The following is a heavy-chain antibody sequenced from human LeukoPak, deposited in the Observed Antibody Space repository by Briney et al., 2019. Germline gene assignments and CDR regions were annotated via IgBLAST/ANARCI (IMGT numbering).Heavy chain of an antibody. CDR2: MYHSGST. V-gene: IGHV4-38-2*02. Sequence: SETLSLTCTVSGYSIRSGYYWGWIRQPPGKGLEWIGNMYHSGSTFYNPSLRSRVTISVDTSKNQISLNLRSVTAADTAVYYCARDLRVLREYGVGCSGGSCYSDYYYYGMDVWGQGTTVTVSS. J-gene: IGHJ6*02. CDR3: ARDLRVLREYGVGCSGGSCYSDYYYYGMDV. D-gene: IGHD2-15*01. CDR1: GYSIRSGYY.